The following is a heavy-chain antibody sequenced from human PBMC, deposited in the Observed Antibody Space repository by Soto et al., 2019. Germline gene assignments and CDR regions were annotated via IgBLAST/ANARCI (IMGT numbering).Heavy chain of an antibody. CDR2: IYYSGST. CDR1: GGSISGGGYY. D-gene: IGHD5-18*01. CDR3: ARLDVDTAMVHDY. J-gene: IGHJ4*02. Sequence: QVQLQESGPGLVKPSQTLSLTCTVSGGSISGGGYYWSWIRQHPGKGLEWIGYIYYSGSTYYNPSLKSRVTISVDTSKNQFSLKLSSVTAADTAVYYCARLDVDTAMVHDYWGQGTLVTVSS. V-gene: IGHV4-31*03.